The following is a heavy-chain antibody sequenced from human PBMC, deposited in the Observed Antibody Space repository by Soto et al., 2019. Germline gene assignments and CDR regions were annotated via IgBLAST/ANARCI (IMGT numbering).Heavy chain of an antibody. CDR2: LTGSGGST. V-gene: IGHV3-23*01. CDR1: GFAFSNYA. J-gene: IGHJ4*02. Sequence: PGGSLRLSCAASGFAFSNYAMSWVRQAPGKGLEWVSALTGSGGSTSYADSVKGRFTISRDNSKNTLYLQLNSLRAEDTAIYYCAKDGVSDYWGQGTLVTVSS. D-gene: IGHD3-10*01. CDR3: AKDGVSDY.